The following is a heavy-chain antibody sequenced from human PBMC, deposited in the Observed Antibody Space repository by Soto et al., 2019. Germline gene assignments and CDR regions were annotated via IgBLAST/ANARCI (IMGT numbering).Heavy chain of an antibody. CDR1: GYTFTSYG. V-gene: IGHV1-18*01. CDR2: ISAYNGNT. CDR3: AGGYRSGYYTAYYYYGMDV. J-gene: IGHJ6*02. D-gene: IGHD3-3*01. Sequence: ASVKVSCKASGYTFTSYGISWVRQAPGQGLEWMGWISAYNGNTNYAQKLQGRVTMTTDTSTSTAYMELRSLRSDDTAVYYCAGGYRSGYYTAYYYYGMDVWGQGTTVTVSS.